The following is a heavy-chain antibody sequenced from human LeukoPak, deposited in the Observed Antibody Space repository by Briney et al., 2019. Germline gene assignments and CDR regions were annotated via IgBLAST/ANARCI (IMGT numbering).Heavy chain of an antibody. Sequence: ASVKASCKVSGYTLTELSMHWVRQAPGKGLEWMGGFDPEDGETIYAQKFQGRVTMTEDTSTDTAYMELSSLRSEDTAVYYCATDPDRMATIGVSGYWGQGTLVTVSS. CDR3: ATDPDRMATIGVSGY. V-gene: IGHV1-24*01. J-gene: IGHJ4*02. CDR2: FDPEDGET. CDR1: GYTLTELS. D-gene: IGHD5-24*01.